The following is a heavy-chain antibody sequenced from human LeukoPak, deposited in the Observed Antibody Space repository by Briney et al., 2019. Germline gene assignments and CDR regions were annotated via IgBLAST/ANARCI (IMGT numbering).Heavy chain of an antibody. D-gene: IGHD3-10*01. CDR1: GFTFSSYA. Sequence: GRSLRLSCAASGFTFSSYAMTWVRQAPGKGLEWVSTISGSGGSTYYADSVKGRFTISRDNSKNTLYLQMNSLRAEDTAVYYCAKESSGSYYSGDYWGQGTLVTVSS. CDR2: ISGSGGST. CDR3: AKESSGSYYSGDY. J-gene: IGHJ4*02. V-gene: IGHV3-23*01.